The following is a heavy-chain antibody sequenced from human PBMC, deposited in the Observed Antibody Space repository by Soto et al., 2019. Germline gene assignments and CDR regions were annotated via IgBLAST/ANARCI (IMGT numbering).Heavy chain of an antibody. CDR3: ARAKFTMVRGVIYYYGMGV. CDR2: IWYDGSNK. Sequence: QVQLVESGGGVVQPGRSLRLSCAASGFTFSSYGMHWVRQAPGKGLEWVAVIWYDGSNKYYADSVKGRFTISRDNSKNTRYLQMNSLRAEDTAVYYCARAKFTMVRGVIYYYGMGVWGQGTTVTVSS. J-gene: IGHJ6*02. V-gene: IGHV3-33*01. D-gene: IGHD3-10*01. CDR1: GFTFSSYG.